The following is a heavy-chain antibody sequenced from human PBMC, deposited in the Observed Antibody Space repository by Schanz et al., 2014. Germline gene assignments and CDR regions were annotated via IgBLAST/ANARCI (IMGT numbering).Heavy chain of an antibody. CDR3: ARLGVGDKAYYYYGTDV. CDR2: IFFSGST. J-gene: IGHJ6*02. Sequence: QVQLQESGPGLVKPSETLSLTCTVSGVSIGGYYWSWIRQPPGKGLEWIGYIFFSGSTTYNPSFTSGGTKPCKVPKNQSPLNLTSDAAADTAVYYCARLGVGDKAYYYYGTDVWGQGTTVLVSS. CDR1: GVSIGGYY. D-gene: IGHD1-26*01. V-gene: IGHV4-59*08.